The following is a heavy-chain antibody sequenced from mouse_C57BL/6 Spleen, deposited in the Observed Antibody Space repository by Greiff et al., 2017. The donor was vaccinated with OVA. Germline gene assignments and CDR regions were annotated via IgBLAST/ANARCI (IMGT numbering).Heavy chain of an antibody. CDR3: TRGRSTYYLDY. D-gene: IGHD5-1*01. CDR2: IDPETGGT. J-gene: IGHJ2*01. V-gene: IGHV1-15*01. Sequence: QVQLQQSGAELVRPGASVTLSCKASGYTFTDYEMHWVKQTPVHGLEWIGAIDPETGGTAYNQKFKGKAILTADKSSSTAYMELRSRTSEDSAVYYCTRGRSTYYLDYGGQGTTLTVTS. CDR1: GYTFTDYE.